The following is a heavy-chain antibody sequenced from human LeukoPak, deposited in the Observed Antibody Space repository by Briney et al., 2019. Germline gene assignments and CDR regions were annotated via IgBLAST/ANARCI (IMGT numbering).Heavy chain of an antibody. CDR2: IIPIFGTA. V-gene: IGHV1-69*05. CDR3: ASKYYCSSTSCYTTYYYDSSGYYY. J-gene: IGHJ4*02. CDR1: GGTFSSYA. Sequence: ASVTVSCKASGGTFSSYAISWVRQAPGQGLEWMGGIIPIFGTANYAQKFQGRVTITTDESTSTAYMELSSLRSEDTAVYYCASKYYCSSTSCYTTYYYDSSGYYYWGQGTLVTVSS. D-gene: IGHD2-2*02.